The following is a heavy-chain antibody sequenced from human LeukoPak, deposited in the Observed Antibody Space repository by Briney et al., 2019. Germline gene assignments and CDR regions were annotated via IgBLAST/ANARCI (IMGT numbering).Heavy chain of an antibody. J-gene: IGHJ6*02. CDR1: GFTFSDYW. CDR2: IKQDGSET. D-gene: IGHD6-13*01. V-gene: IGHV3-7*05. Sequence: GGSLSLSCTASGFTFSDYWMSWVRQTPEKGLEWVANIKQDGSETVYLDSVKGRFTISRDNAQTSLYLHMNSLRAEDTAVYYCARDPYSSSWSYGMDVWGQGTTVTVSS. CDR3: ARDPYSSSWSYGMDV.